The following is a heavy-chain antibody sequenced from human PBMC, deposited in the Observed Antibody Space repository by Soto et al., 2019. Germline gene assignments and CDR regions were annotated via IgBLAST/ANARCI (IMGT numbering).Heavy chain of an antibody. CDR3: ARAYGGNPALFDP. J-gene: IGHJ5*02. Sequence: GGSLRLSCAASGVTVSSDYMSWVRQAPGKGLEWVSVIYTGGSTYYADSAKGRFTFSRDNSKNTLYLQMNSLRAEDTAVYYCARAYGGNPALFDPWGQGTLVTVSS. CDR1: GVTVSSDY. D-gene: IGHD4-17*01. V-gene: IGHV3-53*01. CDR2: IYTGGST.